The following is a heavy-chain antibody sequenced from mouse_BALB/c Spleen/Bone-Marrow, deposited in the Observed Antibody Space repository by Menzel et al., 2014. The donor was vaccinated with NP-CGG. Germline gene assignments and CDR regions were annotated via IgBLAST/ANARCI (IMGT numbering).Heavy chain of an antibody. CDR1: GYSITSGYS. V-gene: IGHV3-1*02. CDR2: IHYSGGT. J-gene: IGHJ4*01. CDR3: ARWNGYYAMDY. Sequence: EVKLMESRPALVKPSQSLSLPCTVTGYSITSGYSCHWIRQFPGNTLEWMGYIHYSGGTNYNPSLKSRISITRDTSKNQFFLQLNSVTTEDTATYYCARWNGYYAMDYWGQGTSVTVSS. D-gene: IGHD1-2*01.